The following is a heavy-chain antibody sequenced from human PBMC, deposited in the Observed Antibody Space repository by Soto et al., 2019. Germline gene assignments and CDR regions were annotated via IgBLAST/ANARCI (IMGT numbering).Heavy chain of an antibody. CDR3: ARGGIIGTPPDY. D-gene: IGHD1-7*01. CDR2: IFPGDSDT. J-gene: IGHJ4*02. V-gene: IGHV5-51*01. Sequence: PGESLKISCQGSGYSFGAYWIGWVRQMPGKGLEWMGIIFPGDSDTRYRPSFQGQVTISVDTSINTAYLQWSSLKASDTAMYFRARGGIIGTPPDYWGQGTQVTVSS. CDR1: GYSFGAYW.